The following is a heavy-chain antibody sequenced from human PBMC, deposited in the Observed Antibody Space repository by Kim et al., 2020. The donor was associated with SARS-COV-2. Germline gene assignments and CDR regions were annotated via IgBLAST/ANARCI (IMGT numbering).Heavy chain of an antibody. J-gene: IGHJ3*01. CDR2: T. D-gene: IGHD2-8*02. CDR3: AKAGRVVYAIPL. Sequence: TDYAESVKGRFTFSRDNSKNTLYLQMNSLRAEDSAVYYCAKAGRVVYAIPLWGQGTMVTVSS. V-gene: IGHV3-23*01.